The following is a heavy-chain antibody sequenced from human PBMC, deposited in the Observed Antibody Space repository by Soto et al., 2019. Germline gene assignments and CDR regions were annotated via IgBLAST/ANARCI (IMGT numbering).Heavy chain of an antibody. CDR2: IGPESGAT. CDR3: GRGRSGQIVVFY. Sequence: ASVKVSCKASGYTLTGHYIHWVRQAPEQGPEWMGEIGPESGATRYAQKFQGRVTMTRDMSITTVYMELNNLSPDDTAVYYCGRGRSGQIVVFYWGQGTPVTVSS. J-gene: IGHJ4*02. D-gene: IGHD1-26*01. V-gene: IGHV1-2*02. CDR1: GYTLTGHY.